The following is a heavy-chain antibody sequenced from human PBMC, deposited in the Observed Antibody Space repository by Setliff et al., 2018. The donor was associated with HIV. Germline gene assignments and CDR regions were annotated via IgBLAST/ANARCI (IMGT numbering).Heavy chain of an antibody. D-gene: IGHD7-27*01. V-gene: IGHV4-30-4*08. J-gene: IGHJ6*03. CDR1: GGSISSGDYY. CDR2: IFYTGST. Sequence: SETLSLTCTVSGGSISSGDYYWSWIRQPPGKGLEWIGYIFYTGSTYYNPSFKSRVTISADTSKNQFSLKLSSVTAADTAVYYCARVSPLTHYYYMDMWGKGTTVTVSS. CDR3: ARVSPLTHYYYMDM.